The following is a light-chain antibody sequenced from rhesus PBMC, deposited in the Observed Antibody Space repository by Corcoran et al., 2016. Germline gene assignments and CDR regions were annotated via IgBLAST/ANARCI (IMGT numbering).Light chain of an antibody. J-gene: IGKJ3*01. V-gene: IGKV1-69*01. CDR1: QGISNW. CDR2: RAS. Sequence: DIQMTQSPSSLSASVGDRVTITCRASQGISNWLAWYQQKPGKAPKLLIYRASNLETGVPSRFSVSGSGTDLTLTISSLQPEDIATYYCQQHDNSPFTFGPGTKLDVE. CDR3: QQHDNSPFT.